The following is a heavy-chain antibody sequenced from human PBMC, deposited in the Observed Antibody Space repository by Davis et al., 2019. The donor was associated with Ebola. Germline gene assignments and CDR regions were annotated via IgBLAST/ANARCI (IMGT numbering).Heavy chain of an antibody. Sequence: AASVKVSCKASGYTFTSYGISWVRQAPGQGLEWMEGIIPIFGTANYAQKFQGRVTITADESTSTAYMELSSLRSEDTAIYYCARGDIVTDQVEYFDYWGQGTLVTVSS. V-gene: IGHV1-69*13. CDR2: IIPIFGTA. D-gene: IGHD5-12*01. CDR3: ARGDIVTDQVEYFDY. J-gene: IGHJ4*02. CDR1: GYTFTSYG.